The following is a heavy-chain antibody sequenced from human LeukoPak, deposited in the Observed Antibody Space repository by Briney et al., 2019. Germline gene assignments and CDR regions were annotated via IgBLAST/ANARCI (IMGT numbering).Heavy chain of an antibody. CDR2: FYYSGST. D-gene: IGHD4-17*01. CDR3: ARLQGDYGDYVYYYGMDV. V-gene: IGHV4-59*08. Sequence: SETLSLTCTAPGGSISSYYWSWFRQPPGKGLEGIGSFYYSGSTNYNPSLKSRVTISVDTSKNQFTLNLSSVTAADTAVYYCARLQGDYGDYVYYYGMDVWGQGTTVTVSS. J-gene: IGHJ6*02. CDR1: GGSISSYY.